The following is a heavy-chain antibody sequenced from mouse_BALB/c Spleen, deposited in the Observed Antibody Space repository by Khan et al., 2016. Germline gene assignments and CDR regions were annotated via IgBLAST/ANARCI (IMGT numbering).Heavy chain of an antibody. CDR2: ISYSGST. D-gene: IGHD1-2*01. CDR1: GYSITSGYG. V-gene: IGHV3-2*02. J-gene: IGHJ2*01. Sequence: EVQLQESGPGLVKPSQSLSLTCTVTGYSITSGYGWNWIRQFPGNKLEWLGYISYSGSTNYNPSPKSRISITRDTSKNQFFLQLNSVTTEDTATYYCARTARIKYWGQGTTLTVSS. CDR3: ARTARIKY.